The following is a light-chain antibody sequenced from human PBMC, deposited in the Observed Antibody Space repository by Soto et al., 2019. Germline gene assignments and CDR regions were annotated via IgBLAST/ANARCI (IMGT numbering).Light chain of an antibody. Sequence: QSALTQPASVSGSPGQSITISCTGTSSDVGGYNYVSWYQHHPGKAPKLMIYDVSNRPSGVSTRFSGSKSGNTASLTISGLQAEDEADYYCSSYTSSSHVVFGGGTKVTVL. V-gene: IGLV2-14*03. CDR2: DVS. CDR3: SSYTSSSHVV. J-gene: IGLJ2*01. CDR1: SSDVGGYNY.